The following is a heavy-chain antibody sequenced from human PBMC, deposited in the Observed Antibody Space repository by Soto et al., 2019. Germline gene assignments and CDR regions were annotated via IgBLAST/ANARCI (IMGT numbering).Heavy chain of an antibody. D-gene: IGHD5-12*01. CDR1: GGSISSYY. CDR2: IYYSGST. Sequence: SETLSLTCTVSGGSISSYYWSWIRQPPGKGLEWIGYIYYSGSTYYNPSHKSRVTISVDTSKNQFSLKLSSVTAADTAVYYCARGSEVDFFDYWGQGTLVTVSS. J-gene: IGHJ4*02. V-gene: IGHV4-59*12. CDR3: ARGSEVDFFDY.